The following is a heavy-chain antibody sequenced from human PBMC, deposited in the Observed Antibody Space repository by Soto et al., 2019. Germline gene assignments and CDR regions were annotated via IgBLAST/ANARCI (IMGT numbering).Heavy chain of an antibody. CDR3: EKNSGYDYWRPDY. Sequence: ETKSLTCTVSEHSFSSYYWSWFGQPPGKGLEWIGYIYYSGSTNYNPSLKSRVTISVDTSKNQFSLKLSSLTAAATAVYYCEKNSGYDYWRPDYCGHGTSVTVS. D-gene: IGHD5-12*01. CDR1: EHSFSSYY. V-gene: IGHV4-59*01. J-gene: IGHJ4*03. CDR2: IYYSGST.